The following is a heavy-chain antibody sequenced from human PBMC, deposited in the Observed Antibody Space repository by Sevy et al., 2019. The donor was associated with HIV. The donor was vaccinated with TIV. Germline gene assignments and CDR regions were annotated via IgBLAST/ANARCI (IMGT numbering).Heavy chain of an antibody. CDR1: GYTFTSYG. J-gene: IGHJ4*02. CDR2: ISAYNGNT. CDR3: ARDGSLVVAATHFDY. V-gene: IGHV1-18*04. Sequence: ASVKVSCKASGYTFTSYGISWVGQAPGQGLEWMGWISAYNGNTNYAQKLQGRVTMTTDTSTSTAYMELRSLRSADSAVYYCARDGSLVVAATHFDYWGQGTTVTVSS. D-gene: IGHD2-15*01.